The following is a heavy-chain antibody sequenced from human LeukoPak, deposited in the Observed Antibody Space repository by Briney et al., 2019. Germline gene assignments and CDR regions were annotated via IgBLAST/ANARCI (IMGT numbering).Heavy chain of an antibody. CDR1: GGTFSSYA. J-gene: IGHJ4*02. Sequence: WASVKVSCKASGGTFSSYAISWVRQAPGQGLEWMGRIIPILGIANYAQKFQGRVTITADKSTSTAYMELSSLRSEDTAVYYCARAASIAVAGAYFHYWGQGTLVTVSS. CDR3: ARAASIAVAGAYFHY. V-gene: IGHV1-69*04. CDR2: IIPILGIA. D-gene: IGHD6-19*01.